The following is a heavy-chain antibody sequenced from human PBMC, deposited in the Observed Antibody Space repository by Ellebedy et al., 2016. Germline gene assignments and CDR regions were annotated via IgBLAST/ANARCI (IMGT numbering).Heavy chain of an antibody. D-gene: IGHD3-3*01. V-gene: IGHV3-7*04. CDR3: ARYHIITIFGVVISRPSNWFDP. J-gene: IGHJ5*02. CDR2: IKQDGSEK. CDR1: GFTFSSYW. Sequence: GESLKISCAASGFTFSSYWMSWVRQAPGKGLEWVANIKQDGSEKYYVDSVKGRFTISRDNAKNSLYLQMNSLRAEDTAVYYCARYHIITIFGVVISRPSNWFDPWGQGTLVTVSS.